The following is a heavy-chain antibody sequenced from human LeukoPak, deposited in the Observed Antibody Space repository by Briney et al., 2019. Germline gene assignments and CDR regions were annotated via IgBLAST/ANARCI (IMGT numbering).Heavy chain of an antibody. V-gene: IGHV3-15*01. CDR3: TTQGDWALVY. CDR2: VKSRTNGGTT. Sequence: GGSLRLSCAASGFIFSNGWMSCVRQAPGKGLEWVARVKSRTNGGTTDYAAPVQGRFTTSRDDSKNTLFLQMNSLKTEDTAVYYCTTQGDWALVYWGQGTLVTVSS. CDR1: GFIFSNGW. J-gene: IGHJ4*02. D-gene: IGHD3-9*01.